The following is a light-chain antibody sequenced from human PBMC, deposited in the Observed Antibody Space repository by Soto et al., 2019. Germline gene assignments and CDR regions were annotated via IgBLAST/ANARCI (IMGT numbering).Light chain of an antibody. V-gene: IGLV2-11*01. Sequence: QSALTQPRSVSVSPGQSVTISCTGTTNDVGAYNYVSWYRQYPGKAPTLMIYDVSKRPSGVPDRFSGSKSANTASLTISGLQAEDEADYYCCSYAGSHTLFGTGTKVTVL. CDR2: DVS. CDR1: TNDVGAYNY. J-gene: IGLJ1*01. CDR3: CSYAGSHTL.